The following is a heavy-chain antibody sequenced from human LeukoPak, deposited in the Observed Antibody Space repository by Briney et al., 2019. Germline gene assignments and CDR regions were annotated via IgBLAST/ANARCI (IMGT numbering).Heavy chain of an antibody. CDR2: ISSSSSTI. J-gene: IGHJ4*02. CDR1: GFTFSSYS. D-gene: IGHD2-21*01. V-gene: IGHV3-48*01. CDR3: ARHTHIFPYYFDY. Sequence: AGGSLRLSCAAAGFTFSSYSMNWGRQAPGKGLEWVSYISSSSSTIYYADSVKGRFTISRDNAKNSLYLQVNSLRAEDPAVYYCARHTHIFPYYFDYWGQGTLVTVSS.